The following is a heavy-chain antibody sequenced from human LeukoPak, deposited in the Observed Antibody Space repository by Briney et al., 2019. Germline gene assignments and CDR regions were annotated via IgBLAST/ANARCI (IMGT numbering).Heavy chain of an antibody. D-gene: IGHD2-21*02. CDR2: ISAYNGNT. CDR3: ARDRRGHIVVVTAIRPLDY. Sequence: ASVKVSCKASGYTFTSYGISWVRQAPGQGLEWMGWISAYNGNTNYAQKLQGGVTMTTDTSTSTAYMELRSLRSDDTAVYYCARDRRGHIVVVTAIRPLDYWGQGTLVTVSS. CDR1: GYTFTSYG. J-gene: IGHJ4*02. V-gene: IGHV1-18*01.